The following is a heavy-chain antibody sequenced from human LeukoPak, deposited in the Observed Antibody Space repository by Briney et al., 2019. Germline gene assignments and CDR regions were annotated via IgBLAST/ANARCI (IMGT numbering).Heavy chain of an antibody. CDR1: GFTFSSYS. CDR3: ARLTGDDY. Sequence: GGSLRLSCAASGFTFSSYSMNWVRQAPGKGLEWVSSISRDSSHTYYADSVKGRFTISRDNAKNSLYLQMNSLRVEDTALYYCARLTGDDYWGQGALVTVSS. J-gene: IGHJ4*02. CDR2: ISRDSSHT. D-gene: IGHD7-27*01. V-gene: IGHV3-21*01.